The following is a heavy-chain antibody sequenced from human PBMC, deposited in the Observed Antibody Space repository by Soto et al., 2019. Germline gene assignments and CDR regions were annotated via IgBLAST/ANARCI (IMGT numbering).Heavy chain of an antibody. CDR2: ISSSSSSI. Sequence: EVHLLESGGGLVKPGGSLRLSCAGSGFTFSGNSLNWVRQAPGKGLDWVSSISSSSSSIYYADSVKGRFTISRDNANNLLILQMNSLRADDTAVYYCARDPHHYSGGYYNYWGQGTLVTVSS. CDR1: GFTFSGNS. D-gene: IGHD1-26*01. J-gene: IGHJ4*02. V-gene: IGHV3-21*06. CDR3: ARDPHHYSGGYYNY.